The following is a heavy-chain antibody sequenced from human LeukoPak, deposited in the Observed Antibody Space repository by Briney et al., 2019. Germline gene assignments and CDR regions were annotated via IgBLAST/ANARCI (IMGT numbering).Heavy chain of an antibody. CDR1: GYTFTGYY. D-gene: IGHD3-3*01. Sequence: GASVKVSCMASGYTFTGYYMHWVRQAPGQGLEWMGWINPNSGGTSYAQKFQGRVTMTRDTSISTAYMELSRLRSDDTAVYYCARVPLRFLEDYFDYWGQGTLVTVSS. J-gene: IGHJ4*02. CDR2: INPNSGGT. V-gene: IGHV1-2*02. CDR3: ARVPLRFLEDYFDY.